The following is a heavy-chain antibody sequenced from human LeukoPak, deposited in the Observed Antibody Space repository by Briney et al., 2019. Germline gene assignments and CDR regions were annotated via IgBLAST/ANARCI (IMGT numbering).Heavy chain of an antibody. CDR1: GFTFSDYY. V-gene: IGHV3-11*01. D-gene: IGHD2-8*02. J-gene: IGHJ1*01. CDR3: AGESNGGVYFQH. Sequence: PGGSLRLSCAASGFTFSDYYMSWIRQAPGKGLEWVSYISSSGSTIYYADSVKGRFTISRDNSKNTLYLQMNSLRGEDTALYYCAGESNGGVYFQHWGQGTVVTVSS. CDR2: ISSSGSTI.